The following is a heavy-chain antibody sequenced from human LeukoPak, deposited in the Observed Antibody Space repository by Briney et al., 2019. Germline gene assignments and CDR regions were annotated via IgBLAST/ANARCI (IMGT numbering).Heavy chain of an antibody. Sequence: SETLSLTCTVSGGSISSGGYYWSWIRQHPGKGLEWIGYIYYSGSTYYNPSLKSRVTISVDTSKNQFSLKLSSVTAADTAVYYCAAEVRYFDWLPEGRAFDIWGQGTMVTVSS. J-gene: IGHJ3*02. CDR3: AAEVRYFDWLPEGRAFDI. CDR1: GGSISSGGYY. V-gene: IGHV4-31*03. CDR2: IYYSGST. D-gene: IGHD3-9*01.